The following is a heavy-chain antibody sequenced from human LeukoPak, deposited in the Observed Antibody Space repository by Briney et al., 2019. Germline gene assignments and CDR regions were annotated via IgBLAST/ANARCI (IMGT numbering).Heavy chain of an antibody. J-gene: IGHJ4*02. CDR2: IDYSGNT. D-gene: IGHD3-10*01. CDR1: GGSVNSYY. Sequence: SETLSLTCTVSGGSVNSYYWSWIRQPPGKGLEWLGYIDYSGNTNYSPSLQSRLTISMDTSKNQFSLKLSSVTAADTAVYYCARGKIWSPVYLSHWGQGTLVTVSS. CDR3: ARGKIWSPVYLSH. V-gene: IGHV4-59*02.